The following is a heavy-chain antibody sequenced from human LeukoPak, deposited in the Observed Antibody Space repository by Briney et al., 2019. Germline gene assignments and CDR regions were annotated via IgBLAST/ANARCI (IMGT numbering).Heavy chain of an antibody. Sequence: TSETLSLTCTVSGGSISSYYWSWIRQPPGKGLEWIGYIYYSGSTYYNPSLKSRVTISVDTSKNQFSLKLSSVTAADTAVYYCARVVVVAATMIDPWGRGTLVTVSS. CDR2: IYYSGST. CDR1: GGSISSYY. V-gene: IGHV4-30-4*08. J-gene: IGHJ5*02. CDR3: ARVVVVAATMIDP. D-gene: IGHD2-15*01.